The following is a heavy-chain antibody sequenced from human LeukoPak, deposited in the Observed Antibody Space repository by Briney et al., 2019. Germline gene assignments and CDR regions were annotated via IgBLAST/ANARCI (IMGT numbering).Heavy chain of an antibody. CDR3: ARFGFLHCSSTSCYEYYYYYGMDV. D-gene: IGHD2-2*01. Sequence: ASVKVSCKASGYTFTGYYTHWVRQAPGQGLEWMGWINPNSGGTNYAQKFQGRVTMTRDTSISTAYMELSRLRSDDTAVYYCARFGFLHCSSTSCYEYYYYYGMDVWGQGTTVTVSS. V-gene: IGHV1-2*02. CDR1: GYTFTGYY. CDR2: INPNSGGT. J-gene: IGHJ6*02.